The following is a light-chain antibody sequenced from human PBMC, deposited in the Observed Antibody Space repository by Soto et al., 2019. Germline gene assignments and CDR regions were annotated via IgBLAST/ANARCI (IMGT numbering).Light chain of an antibody. Sequence: ASLGARVTITCRASQSISSWLAWYQQKPGKAPKLLIYDASSLESGVPSRFSGSGSGTEFTLTISSLQPDDFATYYCQQYNSYSGTFGQGTKVDIK. CDR2: DAS. CDR3: QQYNSYSGT. J-gene: IGKJ1*01. CDR1: QSISSW. V-gene: IGKV1-5*01.